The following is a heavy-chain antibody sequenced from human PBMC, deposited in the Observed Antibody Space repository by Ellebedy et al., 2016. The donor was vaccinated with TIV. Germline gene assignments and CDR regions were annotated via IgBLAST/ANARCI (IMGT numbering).Heavy chain of an antibody. CDR3: AREDYDVLTGNNDWFDP. CDR2: ISSSGST. Sequence: PGGSLRLSCTVTGGSIRSSFWNWIRQPPGKGLEWIGYISSSGSTNYNPSLKSRVTMSIDTSQNQFSLRLSSVTAADTAVYYCAREDYDVLTGNNDWFDPWGQGTLVTVSS. J-gene: IGHJ5*02. CDR1: GGSIRSSF. V-gene: IGHV4-59*01. D-gene: IGHD3-9*01.